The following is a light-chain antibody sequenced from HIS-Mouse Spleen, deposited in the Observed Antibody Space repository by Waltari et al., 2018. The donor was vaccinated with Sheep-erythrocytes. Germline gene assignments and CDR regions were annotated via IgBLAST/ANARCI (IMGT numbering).Light chain of an antibody. CDR3: QQFNNYPRT. J-gene: IGKJ1*01. V-gene: IGKV1D-13*01. CDR1: QGISSA. CDR2: DAS. Sequence: AIQLTQSPSSLSASVGDRVTITCRASQGISSALAWYQQKPGKAPKLLIYDASSLEGGVPSRFSGSGSGTDFTLTISSLQPEDFATYYCQQFNNYPRTFGQGTKVEIK.